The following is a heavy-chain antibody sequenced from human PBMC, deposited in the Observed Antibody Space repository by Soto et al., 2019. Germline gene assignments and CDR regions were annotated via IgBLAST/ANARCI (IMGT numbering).Heavy chain of an antibody. V-gene: IGHV3-33*01. D-gene: IGHD5-12*01. J-gene: IGHJ4*02. CDR1: GFTFSNYG. Sequence: GGSLRLSCAASGFTFSNYGMHWVRQAPGKGLEWVAVIWYDGSKTYYADSVKGRFTISRDDSKNTLFLQMNSLRAEDTAVYYCARDSGVVAPTFDYWGQGTXVTVSS. CDR2: IWYDGSKT. CDR3: ARDSGVVAPTFDY.